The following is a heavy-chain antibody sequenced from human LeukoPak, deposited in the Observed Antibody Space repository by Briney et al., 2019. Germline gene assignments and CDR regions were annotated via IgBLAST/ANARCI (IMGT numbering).Heavy chain of an antibody. CDR3: AKDTQIYGSGRYFDY. V-gene: IGHV3-30-3*01. J-gene: IGHJ4*02. D-gene: IGHD1-26*01. CDR1: GFTFSSYA. Sequence: GGSLRLSCAASGFTFSSYAMHWVRQAPGKGLEWVAVISYDGSNKYYADSVKGRFTISRDNAKNSLYLQMNSLRAEDTALYYCAKDTQIYGSGRYFDYWGQGTLVTVSS. CDR2: ISYDGSNK.